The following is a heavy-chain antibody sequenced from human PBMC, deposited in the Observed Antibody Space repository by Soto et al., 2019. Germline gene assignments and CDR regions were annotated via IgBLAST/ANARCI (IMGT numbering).Heavy chain of an antibody. J-gene: IGHJ5*02. CDR2: ISYDGSNK. CDR1: GFTFSSYA. CDR3: ARDGVPSGKFHNWFDP. V-gene: IGHV3-30-3*01. Sequence: QVQLVESGGGVVQPGRSLRLSCAASGFTFSSYAMHWVRQAPGKGLEWVAVISYDGSNKYYADSVKGRFTISRDNSKNTLYLQMNSLRAEDTAVYYCARDGVPSGKFHNWFDPWGQGTLVTVSS. D-gene: IGHD2-21*01.